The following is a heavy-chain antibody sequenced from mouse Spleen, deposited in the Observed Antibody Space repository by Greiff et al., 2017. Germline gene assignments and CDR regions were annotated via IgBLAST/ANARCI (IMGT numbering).Heavy chain of an antibody. J-gene: IGHJ4*01. CDR2: INYDGSST. CDR1: GFTFSDYY. Sequence: VQLKESEGGLVQPGSSMKLSCTASGFTFSDYYMAWVRQVPEKGLEWVANINYDGSSTYYLDSLKSRFIISRDNAKNILYLQMSSLKSEDTATYYCARAERDYYAMDYWGQGTSVTVSS. CDR3: ARAERDYYAMDY. V-gene: IGHV5-16*01.